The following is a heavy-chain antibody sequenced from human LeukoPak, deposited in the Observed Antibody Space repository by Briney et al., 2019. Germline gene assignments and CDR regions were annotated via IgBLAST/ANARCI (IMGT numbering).Heavy chain of an antibody. V-gene: IGHV3-23*01. CDR3: ATRPASETYFAVFDF. D-gene: IGHD1-26*01. Sequence: PGGSLRLSCAASGVTFRNRAMSWVRQAPGKGLEWVAGITGSGGSTYHAESVKGRFTISRDNSKNTVYLEMNSLRGEDTAVYFCATRPASETYFAVFDFWGQGTLVTVSS. CDR2: ITGSGGST. J-gene: IGHJ4*02. CDR1: GVTFRNRA.